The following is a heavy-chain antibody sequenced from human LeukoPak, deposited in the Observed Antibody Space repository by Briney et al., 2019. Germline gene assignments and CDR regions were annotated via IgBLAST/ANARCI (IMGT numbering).Heavy chain of an antibody. CDR2: ISAYNGNT. J-gene: IGHJ4*02. CDR1: GYTFTSYG. V-gene: IGHV1-18*01. Sequence: ASVKVSCKASGYTFTSYGISWVRQAPGQGLEWMGWISAYNGNTNYAQKLQGRVTMTTDTSTSTAYMELRSLRSDDTAVYYCARDSRRYSSSSVVSDYWGQGTLVTVSS. CDR3: ARDSRRYSSSSVVSDY. D-gene: IGHD6-6*01.